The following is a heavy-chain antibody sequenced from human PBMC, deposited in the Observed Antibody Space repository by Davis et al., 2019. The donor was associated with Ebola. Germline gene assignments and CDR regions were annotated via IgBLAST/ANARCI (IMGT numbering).Heavy chain of an antibody. J-gene: IGHJ2*01. D-gene: IGHD5-24*01. V-gene: IGHV4-59*01. CDR2: IYYSGST. Sequence: SQTLSLTCPVSGGSLSSYYWSWIRPPPGKGLEWLGYIYYSGSTNYNPSLKSRVTISVDTSKNQFSLKLSSVTAADTAVYYCARPARGGYKGQVGVDWYFDLWGRGTLVTVSS. CDR1: GGSLSSYY. CDR3: ARPARGGYKGQVGVDWYFDL.